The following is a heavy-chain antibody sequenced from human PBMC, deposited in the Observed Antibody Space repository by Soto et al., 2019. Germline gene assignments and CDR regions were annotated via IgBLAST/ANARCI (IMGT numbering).Heavy chain of an antibody. J-gene: IGHJ6*01. CDR1: FYRLTIYG. Sequence: ASVXVALKGCFYRLTIYGGSWVLEAPGQGLDWIGWISAYNGNTNYAQKLQGRVTMTTDTSTSTAYMELRSLRSDDTAVYYSARDEYDLWRHSGIDVCGQGPTV. V-gene: IGHV1-18*01. CDR3: ARDEYDLWRHSGIDV. D-gene: IGHD3-3*01. CDR2: ISAYNGNT.